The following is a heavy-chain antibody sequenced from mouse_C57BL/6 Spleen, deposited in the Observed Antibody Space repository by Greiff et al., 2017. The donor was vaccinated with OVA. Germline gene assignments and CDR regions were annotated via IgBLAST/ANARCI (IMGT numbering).Heavy chain of an antibody. CDR3: TTWRNWDYFDY. V-gene: IGHV14-4*01. Sequence: VQLQQSGAELVRPGASVKLSCTASGFNIKDDYMHWVKQRPEQGLEWIGWIDPENGDTEYASKFQGKATITADTSSNTAYLQLSSLTSEDTAVYSCTTWRNWDYFDYWGQGTTLTVSS. CDR2: IDPENGDT. J-gene: IGHJ2*01. D-gene: IGHD4-1*01. CDR1: GFNIKDDY.